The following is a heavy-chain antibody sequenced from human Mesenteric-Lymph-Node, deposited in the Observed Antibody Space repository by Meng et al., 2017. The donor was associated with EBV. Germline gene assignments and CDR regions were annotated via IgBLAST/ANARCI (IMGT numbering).Heavy chain of an antibody. Sequence: QQWGAGRVKPAVTLSLSCAVYGGSFKHYYCIWIPQAPGKGLEWIGEINQIRSVYYNPALKSRVTISVDTSNNQISLRLTSVTAAGTAIYYCARVRSSGSGLIRNYFDYWGQGTLVTVSS. CDR2: INQIRSV. V-gene: IGHV4-34*02. J-gene: IGHJ4*02. D-gene: IGHD6-19*01. CDR1: GGSFKHYY. CDR3: ARVRSSGSGLIRNYFDY.